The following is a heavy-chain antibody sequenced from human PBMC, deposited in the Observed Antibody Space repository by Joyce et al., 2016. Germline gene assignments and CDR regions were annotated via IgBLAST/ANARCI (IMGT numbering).Heavy chain of an antibody. CDR3: ARGGTDGNLFDY. CDR1: GFTCSSSW. V-gene: IGHV3-74*01. D-gene: IGHD1-26*01. J-gene: IGHJ4*02. Sequence: SLAASGFTCSSSWMNWVRQTPGKGLVWVSRINSDGSSISYADSVKGRFTVSRDNTKNTLYLQMNSLRAEDTAVFYCARGGTDGNLFDYWGQGTLVTVSS. CDR2: INSDGSSI.